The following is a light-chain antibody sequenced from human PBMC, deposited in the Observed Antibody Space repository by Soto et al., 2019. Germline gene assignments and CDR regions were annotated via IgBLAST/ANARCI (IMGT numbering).Light chain of an antibody. CDR1: QSVSSSY. Sequence: EIVLTQSPGTLSLSPGERATLSCRASQSVSSSYLAWYQQTPGQAPSLLIYGASSRATGIPDRFSGSGSGTDFTLTISRLEPEDFAVYYCQQYGSSPPEITFGPGTKVDIK. CDR3: QQYGSSPPEIT. V-gene: IGKV3-20*01. J-gene: IGKJ3*01. CDR2: GAS.